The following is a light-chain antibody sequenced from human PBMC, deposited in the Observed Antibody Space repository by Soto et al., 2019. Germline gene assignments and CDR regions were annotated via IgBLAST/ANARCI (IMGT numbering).Light chain of an antibody. CDR3: TSYTSSDTLLYV. V-gene: IGLV2-14*01. CDR2: EVS. J-gene: IGLJ1*01. CDR1: SSDVGGYNY. Sequence: QSVLTQPASVSGSPGQSITISCTGTSSDVGGYNYVSWYQQHPGKAPKLLIYEVSHRPSGVSNRFSGSKSVNTASLTISGLQAEDEADYYCTSYTSSDTLLYVFGTGTKVTV.